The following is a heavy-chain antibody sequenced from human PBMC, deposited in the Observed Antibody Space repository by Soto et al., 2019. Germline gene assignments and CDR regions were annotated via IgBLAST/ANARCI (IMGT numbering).Heavy chain of an antibody. D-gene: IGHD6-19*01. Sequence: EVQLLESGGGLVQPGGSLRLSCAASGFTFSSYAMSWVRQGPGKGLEWVSTISGSAGTTYYADSVKGRFTISRDNSKNTLYLQINSLRAEDTAVYYCAKDSSGWDSWFDPWGQGTLVTVSS. CDR3: AKDSSGWDSWFDP. V-gene: IGHV3-23*01. CDR2: ISGSAGTT. CDR1: GFTFSSYA. J-gene: IGHJ5*02.